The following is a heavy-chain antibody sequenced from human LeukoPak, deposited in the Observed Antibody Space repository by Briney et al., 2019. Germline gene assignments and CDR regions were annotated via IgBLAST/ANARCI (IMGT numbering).Heavy chain of an antibody. D-gene: IGHD1-26*01. CDR1: GGSISSSSYY. Sequence: SETLSLTCTVSGGSISSSSYYWGWIRQPPGKGLEWIGSIYYSGSTYYNPSLKSRVTISVDTSKNQFSLKLSSVTAADTAVYYCAGAGDSGNLAWGQGTLVTVSS. J-gene: IGHJ5*02. V-gene: IGHV4-39*01. CDR3: AGAGDSGNLA. CDR2: IYYSGST.